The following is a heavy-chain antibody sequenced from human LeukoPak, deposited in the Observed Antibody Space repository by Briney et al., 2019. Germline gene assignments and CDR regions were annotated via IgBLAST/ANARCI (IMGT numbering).Heavy chain of an antibody. J-gene: IGHJ5*02. D-gene: IGHD2-8*02. Sequence: SETLSLTCAVYGGSFSGYYWSWIRQPPGKGLEWIGEINHSGSTNYNPSLKSRVTISVDTSKNQFSLKLSSVTAADTAVYYCAGGNSWSVDPWGQGTLVTVSS. CDR3: AGGNSWSVDP. CDR1: GGSFSGYY. CDR2: INHSGST. V-gene: IGHV4-34*01.